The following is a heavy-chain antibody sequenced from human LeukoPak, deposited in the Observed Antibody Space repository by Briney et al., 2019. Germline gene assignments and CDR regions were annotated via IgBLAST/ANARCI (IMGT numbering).Heavy chain of an antibody. CDR3: ANQGASILWSKWPGGDYYYMDV. CDR2: INPNSGGT. CDR1: GYTFTGYY. D-gene: IGHD2-21*01. V-gene: IGHV1-2*06. J-gene: IGHJ6*03. Sequence: ASVKVSCKASGYTFTGYYMHWVRQAPGQGLEWMGRINPNSGGTNYAQKFQGRVTMTRDTSISTAYMELSRLRSDDTAAYYCANQGASILWSKWPGGDYYYMDVWGKGTTVTVSS.